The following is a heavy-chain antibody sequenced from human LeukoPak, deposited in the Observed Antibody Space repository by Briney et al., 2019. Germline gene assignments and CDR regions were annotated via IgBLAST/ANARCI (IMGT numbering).Heavy chain of an antibody. CDR3: ARDQREYYDFWSGYYMWYYYYGMDV. CDR2: INPNSGGT. J-gene: IGHJ6*02. D-gene: IGHD3-3*01. CDR1: GYTFTGYY. Sequence: ASVKVSCKASGYTFTGYYMHWVRQAPGQGLEWMGWINPNSGGTNYAQKFQGRVTMTRDTSISTAYMELSRLRSDDTAVYYCARDQREYYDFWSGYYMWYYYYGMDVWGQGTTVTVSS. V-gene: IGHV1-2*02.